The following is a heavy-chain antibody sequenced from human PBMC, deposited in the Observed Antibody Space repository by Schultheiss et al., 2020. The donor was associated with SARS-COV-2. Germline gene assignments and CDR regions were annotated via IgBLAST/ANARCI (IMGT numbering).Heavy chain of an antibody. Sequence: ASVKVSCKASGGTFSSYGISWVRQAPGQGLEWMGWISAYNGNTNYAQKFQGWVTMTRDTSISTAYMELSRLRSDDTAVYYCTPIVVVPAAMTGQVGYWGQGTLVTVSS. J-gene: IGHJ4*02. CDR3: TPIVVVPAAMTGQVGY. V-gene: IGHV1-18*01. CDR2: ISAYNGNT. CDR1: GGTFSSYG. D-gene: IGHD2-2*01.